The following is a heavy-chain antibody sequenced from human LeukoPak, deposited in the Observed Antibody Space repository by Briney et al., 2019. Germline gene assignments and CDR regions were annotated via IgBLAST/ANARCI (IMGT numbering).Heavy chain of an antibody. D-gene: IGHD3-9*01. CDR3: ARAVDDDLAGYYWGDWFDP. CDR2: IIVTLGTP. J-gene: IGHJ5*02. V-gene: IGHV1-69*04. Sequence: SVKVSCKATGGTFTNYAVSWVRQAPGQGLEWMGRIIVTLGTPNYAQEFQGRVAITADKSTSTAYMELSSLRSEDTAVYYCARAVDDDLAGYYWGDWFDPWGQGTLVTVSS. CDR1: GGTFTNYA.